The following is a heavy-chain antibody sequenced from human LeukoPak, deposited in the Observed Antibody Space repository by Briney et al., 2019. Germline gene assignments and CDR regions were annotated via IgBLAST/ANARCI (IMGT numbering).Heavy chain of an antibody. D-gene: IGHD3-22*01. Sequence: SETLSLTCAVYGGSFSGYYWSWIRQPPEKGLEWIGEINHSGSTNYNPSLKSRVTISVDTSKNQFSLKLSSVTAADTAVYYCARGFYYDSSVRDFDYWGQGTLVTVSS. J-gene: IGHJ4*02. CDR1: GGSFSGYY. CDR2: INHSGST. V-gene: IGHV4-34*01. CDR3: ARGFYYDSSVRDFDY.